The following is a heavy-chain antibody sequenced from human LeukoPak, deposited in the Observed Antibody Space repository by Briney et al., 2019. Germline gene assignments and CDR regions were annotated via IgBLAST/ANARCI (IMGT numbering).Heavy chain of an antibody. CDR1: GGSISSYY. V-gene: IGHV4-4*07. D-gene: IGHD3-10*01. CDR3: ARDTITMVQGVWAFDI. Sequence: PSETLSLTCTVSGGSISSYYWSWIRQPAGKGLEWIGSIYTSGSTNYNPSLKSRVTMSVDTSKNQFSLKLSSVTAADTAVYYCARDTITMVQGVWAFDIWGQGTMVTVSS. J-gene: IGHJ3*02. CDR2: IYTSGST.